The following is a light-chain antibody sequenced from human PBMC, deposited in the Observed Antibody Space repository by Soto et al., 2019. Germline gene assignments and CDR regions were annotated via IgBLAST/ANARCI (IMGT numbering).Light chain of an antibody. CDR3: HVWDSGSEHV. V-gene: IGLV3-21*02. CDR1: KIGSKS. Sequence: SYELTQPPSVSVAPGQTARMTCGGNKIGSKSVHWYQQKPGQAPVLVVYDDRDRPSGIPDRFSGSNSGNTATLTISRVEAGDEADYYCHVWDSGSEHVFGGGTKLTVL. J-gene: IGLJ3*02. CDR2: DDR.